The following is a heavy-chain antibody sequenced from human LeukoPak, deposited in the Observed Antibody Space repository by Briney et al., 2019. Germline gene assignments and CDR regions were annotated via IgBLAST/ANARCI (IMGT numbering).Heavy chain of an antibody. J-gene: IGHJ6*03. D-gene: IGHD5-18*01. Sequence: SETLSLTCTVSGGSISSGSYYWSWIRQPAGKGLEWIGRINTSGSTNYNPSLKSRVTISVDTSKNQFSLKLSSVTAADTAVYYCARDAEYSYGYQQYYMDVWGKGTTVTVSS. V-gene: IGHV4-61*02. CDR1: GGSISSGSYY. CDR3: ARDAEYSYGYQQYYMDV. CDR2: INTSGST.